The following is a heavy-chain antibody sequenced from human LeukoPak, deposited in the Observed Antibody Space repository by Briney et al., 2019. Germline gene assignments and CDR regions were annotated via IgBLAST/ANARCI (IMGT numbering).Heavy chain of an antibody. CDR3: AKSRSSSSTSCYNY. CDR1: GFTFSSYS. D-gene: IGHD2-2*02. J-gene: IGHJ4*02. CDR2: ISSSSSTI. Sequence: GGSLRLSCAASGFTFSSYSMNWVRQAPGKGLEWVSYISSSSSTIYYADSVKGRFTISRDDSKNTLYLQMNSLRAEDTAVYYCAKSRSSSSTSCYNYWGQGTLVTVSS. V-gene: IGHV3-48*01.